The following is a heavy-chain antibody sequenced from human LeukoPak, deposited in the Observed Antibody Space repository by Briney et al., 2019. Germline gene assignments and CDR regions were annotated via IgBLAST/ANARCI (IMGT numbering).Heavy chain of an antibody. CDR2: ISSSSSTI. D-gene: IGHD5-12*01. CDR1: GFTFSSYS. Sequence: GGSLRLSCAASGFTFSSYSMNWVRQAPGKGLEWVSYISSSSSTIYYADSVKGRFTISRDNAKNSLYLQMNSLRAEDTAVYYCAGETRGYDPWDYSYYYMDVWGKGTTVTVSS. CDR3: AGETRGYDPWDYSYYYMDV. J-gene: IGHJ6*03. V-gene: IGHV3-48*01.